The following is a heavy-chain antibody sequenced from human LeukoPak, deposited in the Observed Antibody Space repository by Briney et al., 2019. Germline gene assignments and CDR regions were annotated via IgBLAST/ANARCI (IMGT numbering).Heavy chain of an antibody. CDR2: IYYSGST. Sequence: SETLSLTCTVSGGSISSGGYYWGWIRQPPGKGLEWIGSIYYSGSTYYNPSLKSRVTISVDTSKNQFSLKLSSVTAADTAVYYCARRRDIVVVPAADDAFDIWGQGTMVTVSS. J-gene: IGHJ3*02. CDR1: GGSISSGGYY. V-gene: IGHV4-39*01. CDR3: ARRRDIVVVPAADDAFDI. D-gene: IGHD2-2*01.